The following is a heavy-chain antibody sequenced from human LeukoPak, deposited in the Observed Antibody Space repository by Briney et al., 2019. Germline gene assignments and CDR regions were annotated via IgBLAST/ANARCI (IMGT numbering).Heavy chain of an antibody. CDR3: AGGSSWYSDYYFDY. D-gene: IGHD6-13*01. CDR1: GFTFSSYA. V-gene: IGHV3-23*01. CDR2: ISGSGGST. J-gene: IGHJ4*02. Sequence: RAGGSLRLSCAASGFTFSSYAMSWVRQAPGKGLEWVSAISGSGGSTYYADSVKGRFTISRDNSKNTLYLQMNSLRAEDTAVYYCAGGSSWYSDYYFDYWGRGPLVPASS.